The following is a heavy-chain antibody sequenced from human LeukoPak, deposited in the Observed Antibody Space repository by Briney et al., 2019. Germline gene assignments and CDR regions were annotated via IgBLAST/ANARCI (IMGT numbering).Heavy chain of an antibody. CDR1: GGSISSSSYY. CDR3: ARLTTMVRGVFD. CDR2: IYYSGST. V-gene: IGHV4-39*01. Sequence: SETLSLTCTVSGGSISSSSYYWGWIRQPPGKGLEWIGSIYYSGSTYYNPSLKSRVTISVDTSKNQFSLKLSSVTAADTAVYYCARLTTMVRGVFDWGQGTLVTVSS. J-gene: IGHJ4*02. D-gene: IGHD3-10*01.